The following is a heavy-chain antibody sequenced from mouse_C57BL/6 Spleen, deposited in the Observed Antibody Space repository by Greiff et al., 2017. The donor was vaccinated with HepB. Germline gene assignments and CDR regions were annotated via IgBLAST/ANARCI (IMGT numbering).Heavy chain of an antibody. D-gene: IGHD3-3*01. Sequence: QVQLQQSGAELVRPGASVKLSCKASGYTYTDYYINWVKQRPGQGLEWIARIYPGSGNTYYNEKFKGKATLTAEKSSSTAYMQLSSLTSEDSAVYFCARGGQGRGYFDYWGQGTTLTVSS. CDR3: ARGGQGRGYFDY. CDR1: GYTYTDYY. CDR2: IYPGSGNT. V-gene: IGHV1-76*01. J-gene: IGHJ2*01.